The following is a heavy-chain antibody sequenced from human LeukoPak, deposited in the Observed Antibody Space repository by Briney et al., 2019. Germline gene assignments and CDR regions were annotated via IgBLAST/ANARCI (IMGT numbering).Heavy chain of an antibody. CDR1: GYTFTGYY. V-gene: IGHV1-2*02. CDR3: ARDKARPSSTPVGW. J-gene: IGHJ4*02. CDR2: INPNSGGT. Sequence: ASVKVSCKASGYTFTGYYMHWVRQAPGQGPEWMGWINPNSGGTNYAQKFQGRVTMTRDTSISTAYMELSRLRSDDTAVYYCARDKARPSSTPVGWWGQGTLVTASS. D-gene: IGHD2-2*01.